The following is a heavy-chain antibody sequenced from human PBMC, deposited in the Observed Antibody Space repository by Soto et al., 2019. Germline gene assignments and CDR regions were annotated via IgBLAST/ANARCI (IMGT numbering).Heavy chain of an antibody. D-gene: IGHD6-6*01. Sequence: LRLSCAASGFTFSSYGMHWVRQAPGKGLEWVAVIWYDGSNKYYADSVKGRFTISRDNSKNTLYLQMNSLRAEDTAVYYCARTHSSIAARPYFDYWCQGPLVTVAS. J-gene: IGHJ4*02. CDR1: GFTFSSYG. CDR2: IWYDGSNK. V-gene: IGHV3-33*01. CDR3: ARTHSSIAARPYFDY.